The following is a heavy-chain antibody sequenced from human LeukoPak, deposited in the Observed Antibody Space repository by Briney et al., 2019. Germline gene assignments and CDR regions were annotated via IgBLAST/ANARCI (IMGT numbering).Heavy chain of an antibody. D-gene: IGHD4-17*01. J-gene: IGHJ5*02. CDR2: IYYSGST. CDR1: GGSISSADYY. Sequence: SETLSLTCTLSGGSISSADYYWSWIRQPPGKGLEWIGYIYYSGSTYYNPSLKSRVTISVDTSKNQFSLNLSSVTAADTAVYYCARERATMTTPWGQGTLVTVSS. V-gene: IGHV4-30-4*01. CDR3: ARERATMTTP.